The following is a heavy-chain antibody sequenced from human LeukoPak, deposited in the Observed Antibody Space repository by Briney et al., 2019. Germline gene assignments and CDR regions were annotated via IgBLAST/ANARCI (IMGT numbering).Heavy chain of an antibody. Sequence: PGGSLRLSCAASGFTFSGSAMHWVRQASGKGLEWAGRIRSKANSYATAYAASVKGRFTISRDDSKNTAYLQMNSLKTEDTAVYYCTRLYYYYDSSGYYNLPFDYWGQGTLVTVSS. D-gene: IGHD3-22*01. V-gene: IGHV3-73*01. J-gene: IGHJ4*02. CDR1: GFTFSGSA. CDR3: TRLYYYYDSSGYYNLPFDY. CDR2: IRSKANSYAT.